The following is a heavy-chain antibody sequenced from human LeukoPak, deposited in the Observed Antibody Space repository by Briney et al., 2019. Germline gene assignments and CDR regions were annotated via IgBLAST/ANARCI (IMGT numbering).Heavy chain of an antibody. CDR3: ARASQLYYYGSGSYYPTQGY. CDR2: ISAYNGNT. V-gene: IGHV1-18*01. D-gene: IGHD3-10*01. Sequence: GASVKVSCKASGYTFTSYGISWVRQAPGQGLGWMGWISAYNGNTNYAQKLQGRVTMTTDTSTSTAYMELRSLRSDDTAVYYCARASQLYYYGSGSYYPTQGYWGQGTLVTVSS. J-gene: IGHJ4*02. CDR1: GYTFTSYG.